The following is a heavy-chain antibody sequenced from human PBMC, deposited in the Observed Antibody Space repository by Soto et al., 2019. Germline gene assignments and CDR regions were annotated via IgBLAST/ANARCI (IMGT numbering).Heavy chain of an antibody. D-gene: IGHD3-3*01. Sequence: SETLSLTCTVSGGSISSYYWSWIRQPPGKGLEWIGYIYYSGSTNYNPSLKSRVTISVDTSKNQFSLKLSSVTAADTAVYYCARLPVHPESPYDFDYWGQGTLVTVSS. J-gene: IGHJ4*02. CDR3: ARLPVHPESPYDFDY. V-gene: IGHV4-59*01. CDR1: GGSISSYY. CDR2: IYYSGST.